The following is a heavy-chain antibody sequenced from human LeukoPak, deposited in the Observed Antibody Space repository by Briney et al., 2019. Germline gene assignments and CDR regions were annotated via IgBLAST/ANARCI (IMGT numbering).Heavy chain of an antibody. D-gene: IGHD6-19*01. CDR3: ARDSEQWLVLGYYYYGMDV. CDR2: ISAYNGNT. J-gene: IGHJ6*02. CDR1: GYTFTSYG. Sequence: ASVKVSCKASGYTFTSYGISWVRQAPGQGLEWMGWISAYNGNTNYAQKLQGRVTMTIDTSTSTAYMELRSLRSDDTAVYYCARDSEQWLVLGYYYYGMDVWGQGTTVTVSS. V-gene: IGHV1-18*01.